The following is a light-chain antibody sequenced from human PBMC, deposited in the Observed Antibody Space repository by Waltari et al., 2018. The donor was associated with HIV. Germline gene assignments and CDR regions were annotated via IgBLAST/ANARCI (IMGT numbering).Light chain of an antibody. CDR3: QQYYSIPNT. J-gene: IGKJ2*01. Sequence: VHMTQSPSSLSASVGDSVTITCRASQPISQSLAWYQQKTGKAPKPLVYGTSRLESGVPSRFSGSGSGTDYTLTISSLQPEDFASYYCQQYYSIPNTFGQGTKLEIK. CDR1: QPISQS. CDR2: GTS. V-gene: IGKV1-NL1*01.